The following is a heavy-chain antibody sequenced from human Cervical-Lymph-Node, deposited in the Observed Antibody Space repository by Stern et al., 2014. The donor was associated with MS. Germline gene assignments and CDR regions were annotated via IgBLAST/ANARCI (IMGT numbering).Heavy chain of an antibody. J-gene: IGHJ4*02. CDR2: INNSGGRT. CDR1: GFRFSDYD. D-gene: IGHD3-22*01. V-gene: IGHV3-23*04. CDR3: AKGYDYYDGSGYYSY. Sequence: EVQLVESGGDLVQPGGSLRLSCAASGFRFSDYDMTWVRQAPGKGLEWVSDINNSGGRTYYADSVKGRFTISRDNSKNTLYLQMNSLRAEDTAVYYCAKGYDYYDGSGYYSYWGQGTLVTVSS.